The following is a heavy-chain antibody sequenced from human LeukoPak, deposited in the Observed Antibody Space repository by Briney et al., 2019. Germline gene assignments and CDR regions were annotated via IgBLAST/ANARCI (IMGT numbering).Heavy chain of an antibody. Sequence: SETLSLTCAVYGGSFSGYYWSWIRQPPGKGLEWIGEINHSGSTNYNPSLKSRVTISVDTSKNQFSLKLSSVTAADTAVYYCARYCSSSSCRNFDYWGQGTLVTVSS. J-gene: IGHJ4*02. D-gene: IGHD2-2*01. V-gene: IGHV4-34*01. CDR1: GGSFSGYY. CDR3: ARYCSSSSCRNFDY. CDR2: INHSGST.